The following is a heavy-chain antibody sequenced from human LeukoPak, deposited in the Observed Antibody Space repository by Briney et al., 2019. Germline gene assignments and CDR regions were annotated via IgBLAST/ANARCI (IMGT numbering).Heavy chain of an antibody. J-gene: IGHJ3*02. Sequence: SETLSLTCTVSGGSISSSSYYWGWIRQPPGKGLEWIGSIYYSGSTYYNPSLKSRVTISVDTSKNQFSLKLCSVTAADTAVYYCARDLRFHDAFDIWGQGTMVTVSS. D-gene: IGHD3-3*01. CDR1: GGSISSSSYY. CDR3: ARDLRFHDAFDI. CDR2: IYYSGST. V-gene: IGHV4-39*02.